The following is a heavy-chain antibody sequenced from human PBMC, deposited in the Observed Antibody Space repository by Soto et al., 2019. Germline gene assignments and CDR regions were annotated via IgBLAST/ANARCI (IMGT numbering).Heavy chain of an antibody. Sequence: SETLSLTCTVSGDSIGSNEYYWGWIRQSPGKGLEWIGSIHYSGSTYFNPSLKSRITISVDTSKNQFSLRLSSVTAADTAVYYCARPTCNRGNCYSGYFDYWGQGTLVTVSS. CDR3: ARPTCNRGNCYSGYFDY. D-gene: IGHD2-15*01. V-gene: IGHV4-39*01. CDR2: IHYSGST. J-gene: IGHJ4*02. CDR1: GDSIGSNEYY.